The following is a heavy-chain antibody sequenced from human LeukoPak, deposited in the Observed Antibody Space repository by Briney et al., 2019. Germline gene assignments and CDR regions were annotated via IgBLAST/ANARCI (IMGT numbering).Heavy chain of an antibody. V-gene: IGHV3-33*01. CDR2: IWYDGSDK. Sequence: GRSLRLSCAASGFTFSNYGMHWVRQAPGKGLEWVAVIWYDGSDKYYADSVKGRFTISRDNSKNTLYLQMNSLRVEDTAVYYCATDQGIYWGQGTLVTVSS. J-gene: IGHJ4*02. CDR3: ATDQGIY. D-gene: IGHD6-13*01. CDR1: GFTFSNYG.